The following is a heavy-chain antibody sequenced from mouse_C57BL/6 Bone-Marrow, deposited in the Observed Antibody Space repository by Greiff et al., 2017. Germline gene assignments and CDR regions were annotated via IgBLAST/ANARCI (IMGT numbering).Heavy chain of an antibody. J-gene: IGHJ2*01. CDR1: GYSITSGYY. V-gene: IGHV3-6*01. CDR2: ISYDGSN. D-gene: IGHD1-1*01. CDR3: ATDYFDY. Sequence: EVKLEESGPGLVKPSQSLSLTCSVTGYSITSGYYWNWLRQFPGNKLEWMGYISYDGSNNYNPSLKNRISITRDTSKNQFFLKLNSVTTEDTATYYCATDYFDYWGQGTTLTVSS.